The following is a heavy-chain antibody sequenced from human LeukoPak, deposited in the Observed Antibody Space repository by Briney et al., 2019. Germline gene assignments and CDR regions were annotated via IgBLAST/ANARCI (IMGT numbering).Heavy chain of an antibody. CDR2: ISNSDDST. D-gene: IGHD1-14*01. CDR1: GFTFSSYA. CDR3: AKATGYLL. V-gene: IGHV3-23*01. Sequence: GGSLRLSCAASGFTFSSYAFYWVRQAPGKGLEWVSTISNSDDSTYYADSVKGRFTISRDNSENTLFLRMNSLRAEDTAVYYCAKATGYLLWGQGTLVIVSS. J-gene: IGHJ4*02.